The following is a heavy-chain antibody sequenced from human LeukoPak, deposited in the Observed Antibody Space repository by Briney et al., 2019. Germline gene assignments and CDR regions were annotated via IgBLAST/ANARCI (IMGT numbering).Heavy chain of an antibody. Sequence: PGGSLRLSCAASGFTFSRYGMHWVRQAPGKGLEWLAIIWYDGHNKYYADSAKGRFTLSRDNSKNTLFLEMNDLRAEDTAVYYCAREWGLIAVAGGPGYWGQGTLVTVSS. V-gene: IGHV3-33*02. CDR2: IWYDGHNK. D-gene: IGHD6-19*01. J-gene: IGHJ4*02. CDR1: GFTFSRYG. CDR3: AREWGLIAVAGGPGY.